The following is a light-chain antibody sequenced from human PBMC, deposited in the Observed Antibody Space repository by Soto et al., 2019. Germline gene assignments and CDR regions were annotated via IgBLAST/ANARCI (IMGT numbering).Light chain of an antibody. CDR1: QCISRY. Sequence: DIQMTQSPSSLSASVGDRVTITCRASQCISRYLNWYQQKLGKAPKLLIYAASSLQSGCPSRFSCSGAVTDNTLTISSLQPEDFATYYCQQSYSTPNTFGPGTKVDIK. V-gene: IGKV1-39*01. CDR3: QQSYSTPNT. J-gene: IGKJ3*01. CDR2: AAS.